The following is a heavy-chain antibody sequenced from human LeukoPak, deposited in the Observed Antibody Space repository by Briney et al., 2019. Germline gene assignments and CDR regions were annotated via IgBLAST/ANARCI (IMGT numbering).Heavy chain of an antibody. V-gene: IGHV3-66*01. D-gene: IGHD1-20*01. J-gene: IGHJ5*02. CDR3: ARESSEITGTFDP. Sequence: GGSLRLSCAASGFTFSSYWMNWVRQAPGKGLEWVSVIYSGGSTYYADSVKGRFTISRDNSKNTLYLQMNSLRAEGTAVYYCARESSEITGTFDPWGQGTLVTVSS. CDR2: IYSGGST. CDR1: GFTFSSYW.